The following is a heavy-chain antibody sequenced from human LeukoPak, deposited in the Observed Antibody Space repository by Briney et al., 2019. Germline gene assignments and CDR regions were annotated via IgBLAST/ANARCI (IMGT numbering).Heavy chain of an antibody. CDR3: AKRGVVIRVILVGFHKEAYYFDS. CDR2: ISSSGSTI. D-gene: IGHD3-22*01. V-gene: IGHV3-11*01. CDR1: GFTFSDYY. J-gene: IGHJ4*02. Sequence: GGSLRLSCAASGFTFSDYYMSWIRQAPGKGLEWVSYISSSGSTIYYADSVKGRFTISRDNPKNTLYLQMNSLRAEDTAVYFCAKRGVVIRVILVGFHKEAYYFDSWGQGALVTVSS.